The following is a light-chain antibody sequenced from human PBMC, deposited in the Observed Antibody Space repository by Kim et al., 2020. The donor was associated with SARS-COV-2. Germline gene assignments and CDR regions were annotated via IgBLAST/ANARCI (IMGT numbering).Light chain of an antibody. V-gene: IGLV1-47*01. Sequence: GQRVTISCSGGRSNIGRNCVYWYQQVPGTAPKLLIHDTDQRPSGVPDRFSGSKSGTSASLAISGLRSEDEADYYCATWDDSLGGYVFGTGTKVTVL. CDR3: ATWDDSLGGYV. J-gene: IGLJ1*01. CDR2: DTD. CDR1: RSNIGRNC.